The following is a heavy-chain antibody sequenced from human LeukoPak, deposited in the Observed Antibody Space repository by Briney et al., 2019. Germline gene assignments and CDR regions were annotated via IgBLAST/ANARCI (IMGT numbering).Heavy chain of an antibody. CDR1: GFTFSNAW. J-gene: IGHJ4*02. CDR2: IKSKTDDGTT. CDR3: TTSACTNGVCYTSVNY. V-gene: IGHV3-15*01. D-gene: IGHD2-8*01. Sequence: GGSLRLSCAASGFTFSNAWMSWVRQAPGKGLEWVGRIKSKTDDGTTDYAAPVKGKFTMSRDDSKNTLYLQMNSLKTEDTAVYYCTTSACTNGVCYTSVNYWGQGTLVTVSS.